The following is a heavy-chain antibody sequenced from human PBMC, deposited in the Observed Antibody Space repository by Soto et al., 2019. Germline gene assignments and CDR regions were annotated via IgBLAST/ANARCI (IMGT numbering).Heavy chain of an antibody. CDR3: GSVFEY. CDR2: TDGDGTGT. D-gene: IGHD4-17*01. J-gene: IGHJ4*02. V-gene: IGHV3-74*01. CDR1: GFTFANYW. Sequence: EVHVVESGGGLVQPGGSLRLSCATSGFTFANYWMHWVRQVPGKGLEWVARTDGDGTGTSYADSVKGRFTVSRDNAKSTVYLQMNSLRVDDTAVYYCGSVFEYWGQGTLATVSS.